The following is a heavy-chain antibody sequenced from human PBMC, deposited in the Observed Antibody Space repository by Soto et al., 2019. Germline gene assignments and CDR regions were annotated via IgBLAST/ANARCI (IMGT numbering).Heavy chain of an antibody. CDR3: AREKRKVAGLDY. J-gene: IGHJ4*02. D-gene: IGHD6-19*01. CDR2: INHSGST. CDR1: GGSFSGYY. V-gene: IGHV4-34*01. Sequence: PSETLSLTCAVYGGSFSGYYWSWIRQPPGKGLEWIGEINHSGSTNYNPSLKSRVTISVDTSKNQFSLKLSSVTAADTAVYYCAREKRKVAGLDYWGQGTLVTVSS.